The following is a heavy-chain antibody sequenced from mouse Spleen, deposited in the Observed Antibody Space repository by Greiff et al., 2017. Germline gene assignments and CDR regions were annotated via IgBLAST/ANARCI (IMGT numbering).Heavy chain of an antibody. CDR1: GSNIKDYY. J-gene: IGHJ3*01. CDR3: ARSGNYRFDY. CDR2: IDPEDAET. V-gene: IGHV14-2*01. Sequence: EVKLVESGAELVKPGASVKLSCTTSGSNIKDYYMHWVKQRTEQGLEWIGRIDPEDAETKYAPKFQDKATMTVDTSSDTAYLQLSSLTSEDTAVYYCARSGNYRFDYWGQGTLVTVSA. D-gene: IGHD2-1*01.